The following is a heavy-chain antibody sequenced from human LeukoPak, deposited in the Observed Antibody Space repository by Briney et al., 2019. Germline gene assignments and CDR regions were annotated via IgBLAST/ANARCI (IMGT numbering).Heavy chain of an antibody. D-gene: IGHD3-22*01. CDR3: ARDAPGVKGYYNDQFDC. CDR1: GGTSSSYA. J-gene: IGHJ4*02. V-gene: IGHV1-69*05. Sequence: ASVKLSCTASGGTSSSYAISWVRQAPGKGLEWMGGIISIFGTANYAETLQGRVTITTDESTSTAYMELSSLRSEDTAVYYCARDAPGVKGYYNDQFDCWGQGTLVAVSA. CDR2: IISIFGTA.